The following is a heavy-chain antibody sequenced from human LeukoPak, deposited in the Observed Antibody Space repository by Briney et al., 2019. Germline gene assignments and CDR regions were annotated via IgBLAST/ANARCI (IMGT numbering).Heavy chain of an antibody. CDR1: GFTFSRHG. J-gene: IGHJ4*02. V-gene: IGHV3-30*03. CDR2: ISNDGSRR. Sequence: GGSLRLSCAPSGFTFSRHGMHWVRQAPGKGREWVAIISNDGSRRYYGHSVEGRFTISRDNSKNTLYLQMDSLRAEDTAVYYCARDRAWNYFDYWGQGTLVTVSS. CDR3: ARDRAWNYFDY. D-gene: IGHD3-3*01.